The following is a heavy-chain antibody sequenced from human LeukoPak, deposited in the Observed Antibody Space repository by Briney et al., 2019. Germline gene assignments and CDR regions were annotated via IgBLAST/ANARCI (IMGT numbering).Heavy chain of an antibody. V-gene: IGHV3-23*01. Sequence: EGSLRLSCAASGFTFSYYDMSWVRQAPGKGLEWVASITLSGGSTFYADSVKGRFTISRDNSKNTLYLQMNSLSAEDTAVYYCAKRGNPAVGHHYLDVWGKGTTASVSS. CDR1: GFTFSYYD. J-gene: IGHJ6*03. CDR2: ITLSGGST. CDR3: AKRGNPAVGHHYLDV. D-gene: IGHD2-2*01.